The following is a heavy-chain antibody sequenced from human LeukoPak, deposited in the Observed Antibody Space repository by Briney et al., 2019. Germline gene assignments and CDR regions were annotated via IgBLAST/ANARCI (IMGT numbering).Heavy chain of an antibody. J-gene: IGHJ4*02. D-gene: IGHD5-12*01. CDR1: GGSISNYY. V-gene: IGHV4-4*07. CDR3: ARARYSGYDTLFDY. Sequence: SETLSLTCTVSGGSISNYYWSWIRQPAGKGLEWIGRIYTSGSTNYNPSLKSRVTMSVDTSKNQFSLKLSSVTAADTAVYYCARARYSGYDTLFDYWGQGTLVTVSS. CDR2: IYTSGST.